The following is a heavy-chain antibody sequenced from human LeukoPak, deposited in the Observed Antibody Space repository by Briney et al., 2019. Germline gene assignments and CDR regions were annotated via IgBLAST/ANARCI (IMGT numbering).Heavy chain of an antibody. CDR2: ISSSSSTI. V-gene: IGHV3-48*01. D-gene: IGHD2-2*01. Sequence: PGGSLRLSCAASGFTFSSYSMNWVRQAPGKGLEWVSYISSSSSTIYYADSVKGRFTISRDNAKNSLYLQMNSLRAEDTAVYYCARGSTMYQRADPFDIWGLGTLVTVSS. CDR1: GFTFSSYS. J-gene: IGHJ3*02. CDR3: ARGSTMYQRADPFDI.